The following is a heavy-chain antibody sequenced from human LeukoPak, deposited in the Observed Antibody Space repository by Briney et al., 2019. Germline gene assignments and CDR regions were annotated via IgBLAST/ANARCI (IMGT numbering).Heavy chain of an antibody. CDR3: ARDRVGLGTVSAFDI. D-gene: IGHD3-16*01. CDR2: ISSSSSYI. CDR1: GFTFSSYS. Sequence: PGGSRRLSCAASGFTFSSYSMNWVRQAPGKGLEWVSSISSSSSYIYYADSVKGRFTISRDNAKNSLYLQMNSLRAEDTAVYYCARDRVGLGTVSAFDIWGQGTMVTVSS. V-gene: IGHV3-21*01. J-gene: IGHJ3*02.